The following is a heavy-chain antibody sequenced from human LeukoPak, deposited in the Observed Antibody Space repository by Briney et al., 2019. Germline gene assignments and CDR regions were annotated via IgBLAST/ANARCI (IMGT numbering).Heavy chain of an antibody. CDR1: GGSVSSGIYY. V-gene: IGHV4-61*01. J-gene: IGHJ4*02. Sequence: PSETLSLTCTVSGGSVSSGIYYWSWIRQPPGKGLEWIGYIYDSGSTNYNPSLKSRVTISVDTSKNQFSLELSSVTAADTAVYYCARGIAVAGTRLDYWGQGTLVTVSS. CDR2: IYDSGST. D-gene: IGHD6-19*01. CDR3: ARGIAVAGTRLDY.